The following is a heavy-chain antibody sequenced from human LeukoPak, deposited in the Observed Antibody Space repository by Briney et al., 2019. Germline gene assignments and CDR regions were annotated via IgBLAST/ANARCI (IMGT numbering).Heavy chain of an antibody. Sequence: GGSLRLSCAASGFTFSNYNMNWVRQAPGKGLEWVSSISSSSTYIFYADSVKGRFAISRDNAKNSLYLQMSSLRAEDTAVYYCARYSGTYRDYWGRGTLVTVSS. V-gene: IGHV3-21*01. CDR1: GFTFSNYN. CDR2: ISSSSTYI. J-gene: IGHJ4*02. CDR3: ARYSGTYRDY. D-gene: IGHD1-26*01.